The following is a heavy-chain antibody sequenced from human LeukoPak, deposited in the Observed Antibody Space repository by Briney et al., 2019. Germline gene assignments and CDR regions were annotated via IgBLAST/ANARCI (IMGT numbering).Heavy chain of an antibody. CDR2: IKQDGSEK. V-gene: IGHV3-7*01. J-gene: IGHJ4*02. CDR1: GFTFSSYW. Sequence: GGSLRLSCAVSGFTFSSYWMSWVRQAPGKGLGWVANIKQDGSEKYYVDSVKGRFTISRDNAKNSLYLQMNSLRAEDSAVYYCARVGGDYKFDYWGQGTPVTVSS. CDR3: ARVGGDYKFDY. D-gene: IGHD4-17*01.